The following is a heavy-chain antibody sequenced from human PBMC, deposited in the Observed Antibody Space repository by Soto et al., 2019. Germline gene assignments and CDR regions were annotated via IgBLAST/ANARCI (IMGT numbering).Heavy chain of an antibody. CDR2: IYYSGST. D-gene: IGHD6-13*01. V-gene: IGHV4-31*03. Sequence: QVQLQESGPGLVKPSQTLSLTCTVSGGSISSGGYYWSWIRQHPGKGLEWIGYIYYSGSTYYNPSPKSRVTISVDTSKNQFSLKLSSVTAADTAVYYCARVESPVSSSPLGPWGQGTLVTVSS. J-gene: IGHJ5*02. CDR1: GGSISSGGYY. CDR3: ARVESPVSSSPLGP.